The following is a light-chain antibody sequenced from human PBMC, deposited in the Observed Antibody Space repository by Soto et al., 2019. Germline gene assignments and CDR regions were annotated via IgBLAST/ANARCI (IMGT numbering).Light chain of an antibody. V-gene: IGKV3D-15*01. CDR3: QQYDRSPRT. CDR1: QSVSSY. J-gene: IGKJ1*01. CDR2: DAS. Sequence: EIVMTQSPATLSVSPGERATLSCRASQSVSSYLAWYQQKPGQAPRLLIYDASNRATGIPARFSGSGSGTDFALTISRLEPEDFGVYYCQQYDRSPRTFGQGTKVDIK.